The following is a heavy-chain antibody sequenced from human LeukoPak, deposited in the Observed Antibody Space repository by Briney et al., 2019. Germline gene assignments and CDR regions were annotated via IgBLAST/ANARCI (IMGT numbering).Heavy chain of an antibody. D-gene: IGHD5-24*01. V-gene: IGHV3-23*01. CDR3: AKGGRDGYISYFDY. J-gene: IGHJ4*02. CDR1: GFTFSSYA. CDR2: ISGSGGST. Sequence: GGSRRLSCAASGFTFSSYAMSWVRQAPGKGLEWVSAISGSGGSTYYADSVKGRFTISRDNSKNTLYLQMNSLRAEDTAVYYCAKGGRDGYISYFDYWGQGTLVTVSS.